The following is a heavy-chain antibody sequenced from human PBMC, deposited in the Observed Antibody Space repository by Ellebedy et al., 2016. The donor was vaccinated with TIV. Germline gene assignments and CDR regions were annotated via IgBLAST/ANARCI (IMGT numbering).Heavy chain of an antibody. V-gene: IGHV1-69*13. D-gene: IGHD3-3*02. CDR3: ARATSFSSLWIDGMDV. J-gene: IGHJ6*02. CDR2: INTDYGTI. CDR1: GGTFSSYS. Sequence: AASVKVSCKASGGTFSSYSIRWARQAPGQGLEWMGGINTDYGTINYAQKFQGRLTIIADEVTSKGYMDLSSLRSEDTAVYYCARATSFSSLWIDGMDVWGQGTTVIVSS.